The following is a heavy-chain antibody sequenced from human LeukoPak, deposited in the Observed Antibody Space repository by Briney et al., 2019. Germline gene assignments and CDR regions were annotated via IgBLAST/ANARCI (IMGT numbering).Heavy chain of an antibody. CDR3: ARSGRYSSGWPFDY. D-gene: IGHD6-19*01. Sequence: GGSLRLSCAASGFTFSSFDMHWVRQAAGKGLEWVSAIATAGDTFYPGSVKGRFTISRENAKNSLYLQINSLRAGDTAVYYCARSGRYSSGWPFDYWGQGTLVTASS. CDR2: IATAGDT. J-gene: IGHJ4*02. V-gene: IGHV3-13*01. CDR1: GFTFSSFD.